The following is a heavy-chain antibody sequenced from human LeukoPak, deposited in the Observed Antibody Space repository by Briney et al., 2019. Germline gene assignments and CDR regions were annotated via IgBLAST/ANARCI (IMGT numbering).Heavy chain of an antibody. D-gene: IGHD5-18*01. V-gene: IGHV3-21*01. Sequence: GGSLRLSCAASGFTFSSYSMNWVRQAPGKGLEWVSSISSSSSYIYYADSVKGRFTISRDNAKNSLYLQMNSLRAEDTAGYYCARELMDTAIGGGDYWGQGTLVTVSS. CDR2: ISSSSSYI. CDR1: GFTFSSYS. J-gene: IGHJ4*02. CDR3: ARELMDTAIGGGDY.